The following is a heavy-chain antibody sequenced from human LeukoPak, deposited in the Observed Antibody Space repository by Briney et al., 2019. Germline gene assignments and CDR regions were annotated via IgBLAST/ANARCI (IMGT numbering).Heavy chain of an antibody. CDR1: GGSINSGSYD. D-gene: IGHD6-6*01. J-gene: IGHJ4*02. CDR3: ARRIIAARRGSYFDS. CDR2: INYSGSA. Sequence: SETLSLTCAVSGGSINSGSYDWGWIRQPPGKGLEWIGSINYSGSAYCNPSLKSRVTISVDTSKDQFSLKLSSVTAADTAVYYCARRIIAARRGSYFDSWGQGTLVAVSS. V-gene: IGHV4-39*01.